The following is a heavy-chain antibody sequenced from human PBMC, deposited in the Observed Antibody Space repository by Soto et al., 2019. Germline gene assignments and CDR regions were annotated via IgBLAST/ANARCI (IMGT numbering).Heavy chain of an antibody. Sequence: QLQLQESGSGLVKPSQTLSLTCAVSGGSISSGGYSWSWIRQPPGKGLEWIGYIYHSGSTYYNPSLKSRVTISVDRSKNQFSLKLSSVTAADTAVYYCARVVGSSSWWNWFDPWGQGTLVTVSS. CDR1: GGSISSGGYS. V-gene: IGHV4-30-2*01. J-gene: IGHJ5*02. CDR2: IYHSGST. CDR3: ARVVGSSSWWNWFDP. D-gene: IGHD6-13*01.